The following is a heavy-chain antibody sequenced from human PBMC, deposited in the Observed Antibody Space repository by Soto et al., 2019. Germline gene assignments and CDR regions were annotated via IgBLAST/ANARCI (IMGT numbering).Heavy chain of an antibody. Sequence: ASVKVSCKTAGYCFNDYHMHWVRKAPGQGLEWMGWINPKNGDTNYAQKFQDRVTMTRDTSISTVYIELSRLKSDDTAVYYCAREVGGSNIDEVLLEPWGQGTLFNVAS. CDR1: GYCFNDYH. J-gene: IGHJ5*02. V-gene: IGHV1-2*02. CDR2: INPKNGDT. D-gene: IGHD1-1*01. CDR3: AREVGGSNIDEVLLEP.